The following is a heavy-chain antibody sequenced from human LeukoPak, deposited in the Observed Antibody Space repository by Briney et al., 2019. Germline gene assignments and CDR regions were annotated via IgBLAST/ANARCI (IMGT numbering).Heavy chain of an antibody. CDR1: GFTFSNCN. Sequence: GGSLRLSCAASGFTFSNCNMNWVRQAPGKGLEWVSCISISSNYIYYPDSVKGRFTISRDNAKNSLYLQMNSLRAEDTAVYYCARDGGGGLDYWGREPWSPSPQ. J-gene: IGHJ4*02. D-gene: IGHD2-15*01. V-gene: IGHV3-21*01. CDR2: ISISSNYI. CDR3: ARDGGGGLDY.